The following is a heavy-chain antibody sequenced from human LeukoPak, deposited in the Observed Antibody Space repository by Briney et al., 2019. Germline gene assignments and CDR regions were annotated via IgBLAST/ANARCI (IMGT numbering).Heavy chain of an antibody. CDR3: ARVGCSSTSCHFNWFDP. D-gene: IGHD2-2*01. Sequence: GASVKVSCKASGYTFTSYGISWVRQAPGQGLEWMGGIIPIFGTANYAQKFQGRVTITTDESTSTAYMELSSLRSEDTAVYYCARVGCSSTSCHFNWFDPWGQGTLVTVSS. CDR2: IIPIFGTA. J-gene: IGHJ5*02. V-gene: IGHV1-69*05. CDR1: GYTFTSYG.